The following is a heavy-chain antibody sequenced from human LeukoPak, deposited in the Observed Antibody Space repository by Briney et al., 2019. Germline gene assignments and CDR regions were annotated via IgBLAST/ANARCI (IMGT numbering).Heavy chain of an antibody. D-gene: IGHD2-21*01. J-gene: IGHJ4*02. Sequence: SQTLSLTCAISGDSVSSNSAAWNWIRQSPSRGLEWLGRTYYRSRWYNDYAVSVKSRITINPDTSKNQFSLQLNSVTPEDTAVYYCARALVAYCGGDCYSDYFDYWGQGTLVTVSS. CDR1: GDSVSSNSAA. CDR2: TYYRSRWYN. V-gene: IGHV6-1*01. CDR3: ARALVAYCGGDCYSDYFDY.